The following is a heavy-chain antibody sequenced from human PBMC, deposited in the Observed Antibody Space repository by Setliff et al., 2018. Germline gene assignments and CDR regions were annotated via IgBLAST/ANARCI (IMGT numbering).Heavy chain of an antibody. CDR1: GFTFSGSA. CDR3: VRDWYTSGWYEVDN. V-gene: IGHV3-21*01. D-gene: IGHD6-19*01. J-gene: IGHJ4*02. CDR2: ISFGSNYI. Sequence: PGGSLRLSCAVSGFTFSGSAVHWVRQASGKGLEWVAFISFGSNYIFYADSVKGRFTISRDNAKNSLYLQMNSLRAEDTAVYYCVRDWYTSGWYEVDNWGQGTLVTV.